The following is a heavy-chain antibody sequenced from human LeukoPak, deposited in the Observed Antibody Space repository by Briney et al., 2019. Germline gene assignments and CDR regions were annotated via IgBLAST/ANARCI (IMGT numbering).Heavy chain of an antibody. CDR1: GFTVSSNY. CDR3: ARIYPRLAAAGN. CDR2: IYSGGST. D-gene: IGHD6-13*01. V-gene: IGHV3-66*01. Sequence: GGSLRLSCAASGFTVSSNYMSWVRQAPGKGLEWVSVIYSGGSTYYADSVKGRFTISRDNSKNTLYLQMNSLRADDTAVYYCARIYPRLAAAGNGGQGTLVTVSS. J-gene: IGHJ4*02.